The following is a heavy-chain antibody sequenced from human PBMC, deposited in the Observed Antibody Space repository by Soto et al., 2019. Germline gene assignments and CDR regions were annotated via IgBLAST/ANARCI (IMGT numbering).Heavy chain of an antibody. J-gene: IGHJ2*01. CDR3: ARGDWYFEL. CDR2: INHSGST. CDR1: GGSFIGYY. V-gene: IGHV4-34*01. Sequence: QVQLQPWGAGLLKPSETLSLTCAFYGGSFIGYYWSWIRQPPGKGLEWIGEINHSGSTNYNPSLKRRVTISVDTAKNQFSLKLSAVTDADTAVYYCARGDWYFELWGRGTLVTVS.